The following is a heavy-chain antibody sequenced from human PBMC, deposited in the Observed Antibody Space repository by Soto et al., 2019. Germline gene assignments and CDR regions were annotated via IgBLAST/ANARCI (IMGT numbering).Heavy chain of an antibody. V-gene: IGHV3-23*01. D-gene: IGHD3-10*01. CDR3: AKDEVRGVPGN. J-gene: IGHJ4*02. CDR1: GFRFSSYA. Sequence: GGSLRLSCVASGFRFSSYAMSWVRQAPGRGLEWVSSVSGGVGTTYYADSVKGRFTISRDNSKNTLYLQMNSLRVEDTAVYYCAKDEVRGVPGNWGQGTLVTVSS. CDR2: VSGGVGTT.